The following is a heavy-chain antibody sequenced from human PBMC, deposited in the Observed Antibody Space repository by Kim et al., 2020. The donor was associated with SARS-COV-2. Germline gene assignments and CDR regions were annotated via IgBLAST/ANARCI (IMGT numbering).Heavy chain of an antibody. D-gene: IGHD6-13*01. CDR1: GFTFSSYW. V-gene: IGHV3-7*01. CDR2: IKQDGNVT. Sequence: GGSLRLSCAASGFTFSSYWMTWVRQAPGKGLEWVANIKQDGNVTHYVDSVKGRFTISRDNAKNSLYLQMNSLRAEDTAVYFCARDYTTRDSSAWYDAFDIWGQGTMVTVSS. CDR3: ARDYTTRDSSAWYDAFDI. J-gene: IGHJ3*02.